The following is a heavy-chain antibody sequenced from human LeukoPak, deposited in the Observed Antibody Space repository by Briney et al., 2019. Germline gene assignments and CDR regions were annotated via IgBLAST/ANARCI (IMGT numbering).Heavy chain of an antibody. J-gene: IGHJ4*02. D-gene: IGHD2-8*01. CDR3: AKAAEVYYFDF. CDR1: GFTFSSYA. CDR2: ISGSGGGT. Sequence: GGSLRLSCAASGFTFSSYAMNWVRQGPGKGLEWVSLISGSGGGTEYVDSLRGRFTISRDNSKNTLYLQMNSLRVEDTAVYYCAKAAEVYYFDFWGQGTLVTIS. V-gene: IGHV3-23*01.